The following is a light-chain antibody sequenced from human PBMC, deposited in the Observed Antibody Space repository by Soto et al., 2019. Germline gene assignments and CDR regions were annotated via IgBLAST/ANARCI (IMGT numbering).Light chain of an antibody. CDR2: ENN. V-gene: IGLV2-23*01. CDR1: TXDVGRYNL. J-gene: IGLJ1*01. CDR3: CSYAGSGTYV. Sequence: QSVLTQPVSVSGSPGQSITISCTGTTXDVGRYNLVSWYQQHPDKAPKLLIYENNKRPSGVSNRFSGSKSGNTASLTISGLQAEDETDYYCCSYAGSGTYVFGSGTKVTVL.